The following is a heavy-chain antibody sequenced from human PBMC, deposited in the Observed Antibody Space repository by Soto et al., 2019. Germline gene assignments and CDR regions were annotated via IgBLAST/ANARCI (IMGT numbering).Heavy chain of an antibody. D-gene: IGHD4-17*01. CDR3: ATLTTVTTNAFDI. CDR2: INAGNGNT. J-gene: IGHJ3*02. CDR1: GYTFTSYA. V-gene: IGHV1-3*01. Sequence: QVQLVQSGAEVKKPGASVKVSCKASGYTFTSYAMHWVRQAPGQRLEWMGWINAGNGNTKYSQKFQGRVTITRDTPASTAYTELTSLRSEDTAVYYCATLTTVTTNAFDIWGPATMVTVSA.